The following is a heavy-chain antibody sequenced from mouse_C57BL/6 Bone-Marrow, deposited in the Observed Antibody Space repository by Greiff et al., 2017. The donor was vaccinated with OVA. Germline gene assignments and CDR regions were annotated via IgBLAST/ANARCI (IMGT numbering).Heavy chain of an antibody. J-gene: IGHJ1*03. CDR1: GYTFTSYW. CDR2: IYPSDSET. Sequence: QVQLQQPGAELVRPGSSVKLSCKASGYTFTSYWMDWVKQRPGQGLEWIGNIYPSDSETHYNQKFKDKATLTVDKSSSTAYMQLSSLTSEDSAVYYCARRRTGTRGYFDVWGTGTTVTVSS. CDR3: ARRRTGTRGYFDV. V-gene: IGHV1-61*01. D-gene: IGHD4-1*01.